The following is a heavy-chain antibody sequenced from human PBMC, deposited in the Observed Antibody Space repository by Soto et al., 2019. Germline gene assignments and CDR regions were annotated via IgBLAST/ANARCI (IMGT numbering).Heavy chain of an antibody. J-gene: IGHJ4*02. D-gene: IGHD1-26*01. CDR2: IFSGGNT. CDR3: ARDPTGGYFHYDY. Sequence: GGSLRLSCAASGFTVFSKYMSWVRQAPGKGLEWVSVIFSGGNTYYAHSVKGRFTISRDDSKNTLYLQLDSLTTGDTAVYYCARDPTGGYFHYDYWGQGALVTVSS. CDR1: GFTVFSKY. V-gene: IGHV3-53*05.